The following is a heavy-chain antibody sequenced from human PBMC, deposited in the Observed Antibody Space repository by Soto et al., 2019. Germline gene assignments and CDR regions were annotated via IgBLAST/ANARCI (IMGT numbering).Heavy chain of an antibody. CDR2: IYYSGST. V-gene: IGHV4-30-4*01. CDR3: ARKTGDYGPFDY. Sequence: TLSLTCTVSGGSISSGDYYWSWIRQPPGKGLEWIGYIYYSGSTYYNPSLKSRVTISVDTSKNQFSLKLSSVTAADTAVYYCARKTGDYGPFDYWGQGTLVTVSS. CDR1: GGSISSGDYY. D-gene: IGHD4-17*01. J-gene: IGHJ4*02.